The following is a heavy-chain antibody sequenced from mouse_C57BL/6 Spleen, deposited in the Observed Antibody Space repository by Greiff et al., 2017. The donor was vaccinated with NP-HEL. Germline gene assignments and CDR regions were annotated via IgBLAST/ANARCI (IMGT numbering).Heavy chain of an antibody. Sequence: EVKLMESGEGLVKPGGSLKLSCAASGFTFSSYAMSWVRQTPEKRLEWVAYISSGGDYIYYADTVKGRFTISRDNARNTLYLQMSSLKSEDTAMYYCTRALRSFDYWGQGTTLTVSS. CDR1: GFTFSSYA. J-gene: IGHJ2*01. CDR3: TRALRSFDY. V-gene: IGHV5-9-1*02. CDR2: ISSGGDYI. D-gene: IGHD1-1*01.